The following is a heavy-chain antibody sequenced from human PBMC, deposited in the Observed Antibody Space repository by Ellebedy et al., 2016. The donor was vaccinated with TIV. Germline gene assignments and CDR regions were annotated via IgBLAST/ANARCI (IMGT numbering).Heavy chain of an antibody. V-gene: IGHV3-30*04. CDR2: ISYDGSKR. CDR3: AREGDYEILGAFDY. Sequence: PGGSLRLSCVASGFTFSSYALHWVRQAPGKGLEWVAVISYDGSKRYYADSVKGRFTITRDKTKNVVYLHMSSLRVEDTAVYSCAREGDYEILGAFDYWGQGTLVAVSS. D-gene: IGHD3-9*01. CDR1: GFTFSSYA. J-gene: IGHJ4*02.